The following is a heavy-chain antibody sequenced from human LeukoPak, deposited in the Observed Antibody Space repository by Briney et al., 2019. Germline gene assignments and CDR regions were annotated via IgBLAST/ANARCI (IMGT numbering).Heavy chain of an antibody. J-gene: IGHJ3*02. CDR1: GGSISSSSYY. CDR3: ARGYGYSSSWYRAFDI. V-gene: IGHV4-39*07. D-gene: IGHD6-13*01. CDR2: IYYSGST. Sequence: PSETLSLTCTVSGGSISSSSYYWGWIRQPPGKGLEWIGSIYYSGSTYYNPSLKSRVTISVDTSKNQFSLKLSSVTAADTAVYYCARGYGYSSSWYRAFDIWGQGTMVTVSS.